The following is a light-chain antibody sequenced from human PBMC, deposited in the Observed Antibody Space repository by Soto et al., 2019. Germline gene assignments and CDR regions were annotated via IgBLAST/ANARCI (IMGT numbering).Light chain of an antibody. CDR3: QQYNSFPWT. V-gene: IGKV1-5*01. Sequence: DIQMTQSPSTLSASVGDRVTITCRASQSISSWLAWYQQTPGKAPKLLIYDASSLESGVLSRFSGSGSGTDFTLTISSLQPDDFATYYCQQYNSFPWTFGQGTQVDIK. J-gene: IGKJ1*01. CDR2: DAS. CDR1: QSISSW.